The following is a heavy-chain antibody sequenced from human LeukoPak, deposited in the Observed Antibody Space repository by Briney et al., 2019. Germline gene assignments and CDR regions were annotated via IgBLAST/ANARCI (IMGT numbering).Heavy chain of an antibody. CDR1: GTSFSTYY. V-gene: IGHV4-34*01. CDR2: VNHSGYT. CDR3: ARMTTGHDF. J-gene: IGHJ4*02. Sequence: SETLSLTCAVSGTSFSTYYWSWIRQPPGKGLEWIGEVNHSGYTNDNPSLKSRVTISVDTSKNQFSLRLRSVTAADTAVYFCARMTTGHDFWGKGTLVTVSS. D-gene: IGHD4-17*01.